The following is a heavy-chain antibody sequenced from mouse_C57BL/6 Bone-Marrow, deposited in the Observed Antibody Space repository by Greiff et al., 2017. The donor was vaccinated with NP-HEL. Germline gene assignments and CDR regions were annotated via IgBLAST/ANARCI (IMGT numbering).Heavy chain of an antibody. J-gene: IGHJ4*01. Sequence: QVQLKQPGAELVKPGASAKLSCKASGYTFTSYWMHWVKQRPGQGLEWIGMIHPNSGSTNYNEKFKSKATLTVDKSSSTAYMQLSSLTSEDSAVYYCARRAGYYAMDYWGQGTSVTVSS. V-gene: IGHV1-64*01. CDR1: GYTFTSYW. CDR2: IHPNSGST. CDR3: ARRAGYYAMDY.